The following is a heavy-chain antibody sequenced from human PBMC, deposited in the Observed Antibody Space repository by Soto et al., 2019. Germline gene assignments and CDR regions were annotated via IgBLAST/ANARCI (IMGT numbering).Heavy chain of an antibody. CDR1: GFTLTNEN. J-gene: IGHJ4*02. CDR2: ISSRSTFI. CDR3: ARDPPLSMIVVVGVDDF. D-gene: IGHD3-22*01. Sequence: GSLRLSCTVLGFTLTNENMNWVRQAPGKGLEWVSSISSRSTFINYADSVKGRFTISRDNDKGLVYLQMNSLRAEDTAVYYCARDPPLSMIVVVGVDDFWGQGTLVTVSS. V-gene: IGHV3-21*06.